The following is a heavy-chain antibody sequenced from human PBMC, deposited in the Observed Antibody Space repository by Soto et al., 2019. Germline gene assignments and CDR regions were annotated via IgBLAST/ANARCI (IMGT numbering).Heavy chain of an antibody. CDR1: GFTLTNEN. J-gene: IGHJ4*02. CDR2: ISSRSTFI. CDR3: ARDPPLSMIVVVGVDDF. D-gene: IGHD3-22*01. Sequence: GSLRLSCTVLGFTLTNENMNWVRQAPGKGLEWVSSISSRSTFINYADSVKGRFTISRDNDKGLVYLQMNSLRAEDTAVYYCARDPPLSMIVVVGVDDFWGQGTLVTVSS. V-gene: IGHV3-21*06.